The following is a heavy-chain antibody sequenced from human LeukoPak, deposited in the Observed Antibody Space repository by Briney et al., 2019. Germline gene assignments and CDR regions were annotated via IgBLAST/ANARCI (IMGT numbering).Heavy chain of an antibody. V-gene: IGHV4-34*01. Sequence: SETLSLTCAVYGGSFSGYYWSWIRQPPGKGLEWIGEINHSGSTNYNPSLKSRVTISVDTSKNQFSLKLSSVTAADTAVYYCARVSSVRYFDWFHSAPLYYFDYWGQGTLVTVSS. D-gene: IGHD3-9*01. J-gene: IGHJ4*02. CDR2: INHSGST. CDR3: ARVSSVRYFDWFHSAPLYYFDY. CDR1: GGSFSGYY.